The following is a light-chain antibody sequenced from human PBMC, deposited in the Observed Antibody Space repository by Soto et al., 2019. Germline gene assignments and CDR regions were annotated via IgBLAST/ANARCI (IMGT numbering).Light chain of an antibody. CDR1: NIGAAYD. V-gene: IGLV1-40*01. CDR2: GIS. CDR3: QSYDRNLRGWV. Sequence: QSVLAQPPSVSGAPGQRVTISCSNIGAAYDVHWYQQLPGTAPKLLIFGISRRPSGVPDRFSGAKSGTSASLAITGLQAEDEADYYCQSYDRNLRGWVFGGGTQLTVL. J-gene: IGLJ3*02.